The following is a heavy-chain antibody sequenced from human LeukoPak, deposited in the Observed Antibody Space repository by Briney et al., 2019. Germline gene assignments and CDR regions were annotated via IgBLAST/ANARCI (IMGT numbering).Heavy chain of an antibody. Sequence: PGGSLRLSCAASGFTFSSYSMNWVRQAPGKGLEWVSSISSSSSYIYYADSVKGRFTISRDNAKNSLYLQMNSLRAEDTAVYYCARESSGWYPAFDIWGQGTMVTVPS. D-gene: IGHD6-19*01. CDR3: ARESSGWYPAFDI. CDR1: GFTFSSYS. J-gene: IGHJ3*02. CDR2: ISSSSSYI. V-gene: IGHV3-21*01.